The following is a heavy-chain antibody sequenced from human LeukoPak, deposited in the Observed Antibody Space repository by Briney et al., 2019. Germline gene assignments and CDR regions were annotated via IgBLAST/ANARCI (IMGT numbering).Heavy chain of an antibody. V-gene: IGHV3-21*01. CDR3: AREGIAVAGTNYYYYMDV. CDR1: GFTFSSYA. CDR2: ISSSSSYI. Sequence: GGSLRLSCAASGFTFSSYAMHWVRQAPGKGLEWVSSISSSSSYIYYADSVKGRFTISRDNAKNSLYLQMSSLRAEDTAVYYCAREGIAVAGTNYYYYMDVWGKGTTVTVSS. D-gene: IGHD6-19*01. J-gene: IGHJ6*03.